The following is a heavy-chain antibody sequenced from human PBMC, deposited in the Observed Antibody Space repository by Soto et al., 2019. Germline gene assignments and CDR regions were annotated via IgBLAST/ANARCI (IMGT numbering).Heavy chain of an antibody. V-gene: IGHV3-30-3*01. CDR3: ARGSATPSSYYYYGMDV. CDR2: ISYDGSNK. CDR1: GFTFSSYA. Sequence: GGSLRLSCAASGFTFSSYAMHWVRQAPGKGLEWVAVISYDGSNKYYADSVKGRFTISRDNSKNTLYLQMNSLRAEDTAVYYCARGSATPSSYYYYGMDVWGQGTTVTVSS. J-gene: IGHJ6*02.